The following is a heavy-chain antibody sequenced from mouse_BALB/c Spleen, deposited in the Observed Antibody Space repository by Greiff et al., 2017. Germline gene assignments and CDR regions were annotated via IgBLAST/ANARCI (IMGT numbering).Heavy chain of an antibody. D-gene: IGHD2-10*01. J-gene: IGHJ4*01. Sequence: EVQVIESGGGLVQPGGSLKLSCAASGFDFSRYWMSWVRQAPGKGLEWIGEINPDSSTINYTPSLKDKFIISRDNAKNTLYLQMSKVRSEDTALYYCARRGPYYYAMDYWGQGTSVTVSS. CDR2: INPDSSTI. V-gene: IGHV4-1*02. CDR1: GFDFSRYW. CDR3: ARRGPYYYAMDY.